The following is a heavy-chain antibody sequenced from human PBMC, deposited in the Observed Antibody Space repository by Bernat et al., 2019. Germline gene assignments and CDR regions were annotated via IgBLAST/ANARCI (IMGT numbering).Heavy chain of an antibody. V-gene: IGHV3-74*01. Sequence: EVQLVESGGVLVQPGGSLRLSCAASGFTFSTYWMHWVRQAPGKGLVWVSRMNSDGSSRNYADSVKGRFTISRDNAKNTLYLQMNSLRVEDTAVYYCARDGGATKGYGVIDYWGQGTLVIVSS. CDR2: MNSDGSSR. J-gene: IGHJ4*02. CDR3: ARDGGATKGYGVIDY. D-gene: IGHD1-26*01. CDR1: GFTFSTYW.